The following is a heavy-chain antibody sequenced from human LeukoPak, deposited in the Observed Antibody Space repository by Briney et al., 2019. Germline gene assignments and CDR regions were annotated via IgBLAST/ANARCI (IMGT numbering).Heavy chain of an antibody. CDR2: INHSGSA. CDR1: GGSFSDYY. Sequence: PSETLSLTCAVYGGSFSDYYWTWIRQPPGKGLEWIGDINHSGSANYNPSLKSRVTISVDRSRNQFHLRLSPVTVADTALYYCARERASNNYNNWLDPWGQGTLVTVSS. J-gene: IGHJ5*02. CDR3: ARERASNNYNNWLDP. V-gene: IGHV4-34*01. D-gene: IGHD4-11*01.